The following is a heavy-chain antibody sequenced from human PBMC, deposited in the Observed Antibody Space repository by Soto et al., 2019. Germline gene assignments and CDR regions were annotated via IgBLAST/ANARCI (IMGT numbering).Heavy chain of an antibody. V-gene: IGHV3-74*01. J-gene: IGHJ6*02. Sequence: PGGSLRLSCAASGFTFSTYWMHWVRQVPGKGLVRVSRIKGDGSSISYADSVKGRFTISRDNAENTLYLQMGSLRADDTAVYYCARGLKNYYGVDVWGQGTTVTVSS. CDR3: ARGLKNYYGVDV. CDR2: IKGDGSSI. CDR1: GFTFSTYW.